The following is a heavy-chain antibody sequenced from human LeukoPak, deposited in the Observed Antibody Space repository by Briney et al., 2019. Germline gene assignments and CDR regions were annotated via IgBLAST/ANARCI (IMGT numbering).Heavy chain of an antibody. CDR1: GFTFSSYA. J-gene: IGHJ4*02. CDR3: AKDSGEAVAGSNY. V-gene: IGHV3-23*01. CDR2: ISLDGATT. D-gene: IGHD6-19*01. Sequence: GGSLRLSCAASGFTFSSYAMSWVRQAPGKGLEWVSGISLDGATTYYAGSVKGRFTISRDNSKNTLYLQMNSLRAEDTAVYYCAKDSGEAVAGSNYWGQGTLVTVSS.